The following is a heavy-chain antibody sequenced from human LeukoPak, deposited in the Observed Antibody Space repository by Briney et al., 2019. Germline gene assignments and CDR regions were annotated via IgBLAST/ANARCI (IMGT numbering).Heavy chain of an antibody. D-gene: IGHD2-8*01. CDR2: IYYSGST. J-gene: IGHJ5*02. Sequence: GSLRLSCAASGFSFSSYAMNWVRQPPGKGLEWIGYIYYSGSTNFNPSLKSRVTISVDTSKNQFSLKLSSVTAADTAVYYCARGNGDWFDPWGQGTLVTVSS. CDR1: GFSFSSYA. CDR3: ARGNGDWFDP. V-gene: IGHV4-59*01.